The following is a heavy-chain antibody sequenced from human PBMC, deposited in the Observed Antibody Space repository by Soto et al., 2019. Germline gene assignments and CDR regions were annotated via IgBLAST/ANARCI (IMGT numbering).Heavy chain of an antibody. J-gene: IGHJ4*02. V-gene: IGHV3-7*01. D-gene: IGHD3-10*01. CDR1: GFTFSINW. Sequence: PGGSLRLSCAASGFTFSINWMSWIRQAPGKGLEWVANIKQDGSEKYYVDSVKGRFTISRDNAKNSLYLQMNSLRAEDTAVYYCPSGAHWGQGTLVTVSS. CDR3: PSGAH. CDR2: IKQDGSEK.